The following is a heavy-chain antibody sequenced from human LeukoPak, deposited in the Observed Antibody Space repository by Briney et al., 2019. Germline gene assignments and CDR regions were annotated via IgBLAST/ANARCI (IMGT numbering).Heavy chain of an antibody. CDR1: GFTFSSYA. V-gene: IGHV3-64D*06. D-gene: IGHD5-24*01. Sequence: PGGSLRFSCSASGFTFSSYAMHWVRQAPGKGLEYVSAISSNGGSTYYADSVKGRFTISRDNSKNTLYLQMSSLRAEDTAVYYCAREKMTTLDYWGQGTLVTVSS. J-gene: IGHJ4*02. CDR3: AREKMTTLDY. CDR2: ISSNGGST.